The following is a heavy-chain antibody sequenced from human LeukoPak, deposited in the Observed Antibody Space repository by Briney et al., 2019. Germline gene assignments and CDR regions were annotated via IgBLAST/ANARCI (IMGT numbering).Heavy chain of an antibody. D-gene: IGHD3-10*01. V-gene: IGHV1-2*04. CDR1: GYTFTGYY. CDR2: INPNSGGT. CDR3: ARGGVRDRNYYYYGMDV. Sequence: GASVKVSCKASGYTFTGYYMHWVRQAPGQGLEWMGWINPNSGGTNYAQKFQGWVTMTRDTSISTAYMELSRLRSEDTAVYYCARGGVRDRNYYYYGMDVWGQGTTVTVSS. J-gene: IGHJ6*02.